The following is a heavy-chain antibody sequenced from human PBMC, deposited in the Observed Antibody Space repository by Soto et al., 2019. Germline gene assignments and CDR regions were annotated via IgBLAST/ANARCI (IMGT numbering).Heavy chain of an antibody. CDR2: MNPGSGDT. CDR3: ARMATFGSLNWFDP. J-gene: IGHJ5*02. CDR1: GYSFTNND. Sequence: QVHLVQSGAEVREPGASVKVSCKASGYSFTNNDVSWVRQATGQGLEWMGWMNPGSGDTGYAQKFQGRVTMNRDISTATAYMELSSLRSDDTATYYCARMATFGSLNWFDPWGQGTLVTVSS. D-gene: IGHD3-16*01. V-gene: IGHV1-8*01.